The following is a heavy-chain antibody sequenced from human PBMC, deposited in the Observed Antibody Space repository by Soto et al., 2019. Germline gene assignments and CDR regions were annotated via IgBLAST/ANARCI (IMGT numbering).Heavy chain of an antibody. J-gene: IGHJ3*02. V-gene: IGHV1-2*02. CDR2: INPNSGGT. CDR1: GYTFTGYY. D-gene: IGHD3-16*01. CDR3: ARVGRLGEFIAFDI. Sequence: ASVKVSCRASGYTFTGYYMHWVRQAPGQGLEWMGWINPNSGGTNYAQKFQGRVTMTRDTSISTAYMELSRLRSDDTAVYYCARVGRLGEFIAFDIWGQGTMVTVSS.